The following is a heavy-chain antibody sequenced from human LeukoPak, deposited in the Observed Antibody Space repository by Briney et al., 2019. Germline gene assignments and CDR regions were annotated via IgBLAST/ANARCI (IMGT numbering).Heavy chain of an antibody. D-gene: IGHD2-2*01. CDR3: ARGLLGYCSSTSCPSAFDI. V-gene: IGHV1-69*05. Sequence: FCTANYAQKFQGRVTINTDENKSTDYMEMSRLRSEDTAVYYCARGLLGYCSSTSCPSAFDIWGQGTMVTVSS. CDR2: FCTA. J-gene: IGHJ3*02.